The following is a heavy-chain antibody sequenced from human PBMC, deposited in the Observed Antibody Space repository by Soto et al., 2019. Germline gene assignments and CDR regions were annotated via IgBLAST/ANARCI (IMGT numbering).Heavy chain of an antibody. CDR3: ARLGRYSYGTSGSYLHEDYH. D-gene: IGHD3-22*01. CDR1: GDFISNTPYY. Sequence: QLQLEESGPGLVKPSETLSLTCTVSGDFISNTPYYWGWIRQPPGKGLEWIGSLYYSGNTYYNPSLKSRVTISVDTSKNQFSLKLSSVTAADTAIYYCARLGRYSYGTSGSYLHEDYHWGQGTLVTVSS. V-gene: IGHV4-39*01. CDR2: LYYSGNT. J-gene: IGHJ5*02.